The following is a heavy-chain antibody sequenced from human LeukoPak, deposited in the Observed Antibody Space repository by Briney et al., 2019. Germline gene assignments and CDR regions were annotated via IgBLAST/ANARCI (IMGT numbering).Heavy chain of an antibody. Sequence: GGSLRLSCAASGFTISSYSMNWVRQAPGKGLEWVSSISSSSSYIYYADSVKGRFTISRDNAKNSLYLQMNSLRAEDTAVYYCASGPAKQIDYWGQGTLVTVSS. CDR3: ASGPAKQIDY. CDR1: GFTISSYS. CDR2: ISSSSSYI. D-gene: IGHD6-13*01. J-gene: IGHJ4*02. V-gene: IGHV3-21*01.